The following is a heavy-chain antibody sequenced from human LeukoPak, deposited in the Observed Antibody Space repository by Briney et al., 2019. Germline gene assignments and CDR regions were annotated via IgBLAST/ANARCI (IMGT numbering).Heavy chain of an antibody. CDR1: GRSISSYY. J-gene: IGHJ4*02. CDR3: ASHGSVRRPLGR. D-gene: IGHD3-10*01. Sequence: SDTLSLTCTVAGRSISSYYWSWIRQPPRKGLECIAYIYATGTTNYNPSLNSRVTISVDTSKNQFSLTLRSVTAADTVVYYCASHGSVRRPLGRWGQGPLVTV. V-gene: IGHV4-4*09. CDR2: IYATGTT.